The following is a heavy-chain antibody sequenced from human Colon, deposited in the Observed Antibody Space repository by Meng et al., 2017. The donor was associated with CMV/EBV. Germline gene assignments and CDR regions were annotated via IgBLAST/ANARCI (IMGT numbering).Heavy chain of an antibody. V-gene: IGHV1-18*01. CDR2: ISTHNGDT. J-gene: IGHJ4*02. Sequence: QVQLVQSGAAVKRPGASVEVSCKSSGYSFTSYAINWVRQAPGQGLEWMGWISTHNGDTNYAQKFQGRVTMAIDTSTSTAYIELTSLTYDDTAVYYCARDDPGDPLDFWGQGTLVTVSS. CDR3: ARDDPGDPLDF. D-gene: IGHD3-16*01. CDR1: GYSFTSYA.